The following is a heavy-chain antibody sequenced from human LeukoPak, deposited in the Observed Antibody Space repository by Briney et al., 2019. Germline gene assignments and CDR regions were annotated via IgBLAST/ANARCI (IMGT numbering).Heavy chain of an antibody. D-gene: IGHD6-19*01. CDR2: IKEDGTET. J-gene: IGHJ4*02. Sequence: QSGGSLRLSCAASGFMFSSNWMSWVRLAPGKGLEWVANIKEDGTETYHVDSVKGRFTISRDNAKNSLYLQMNSLRVEDTAVYYCARDKSYSAVAGTSPLYWGQGTLVTVSS. CDR3: ARDKSYSAVAGTSPLY. CDR1: GFMFSSNW. V-gene: IGHV3-7*03.